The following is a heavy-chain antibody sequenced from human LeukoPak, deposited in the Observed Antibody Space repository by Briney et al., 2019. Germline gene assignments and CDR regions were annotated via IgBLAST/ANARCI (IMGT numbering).Heavy chain of an antibody. CDR3: ARGRYSSQRYYYYYYMDV. Sequence: SETLSLTCTVSGGSISSSSYYWGWIRQPPGKGLEWIGEINHSGRTNYNPSLKSRVTVSADTSKNQFSLKLSSVTAADTAVYYCARGRYSSQRYYYYYYMDVWGKGTTVTVSS. D-gene: IGHD6-13*01. CDR1: GGSISSSSYY. J-gene: IGHJ6*03. CDR2: INHSGRT. V-gene: IGHV4-39*07.